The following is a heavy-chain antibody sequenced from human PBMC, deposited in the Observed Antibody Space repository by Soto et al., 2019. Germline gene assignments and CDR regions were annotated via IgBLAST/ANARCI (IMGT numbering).Heavy chain of an antibody. CDR1: GGSFSSFG. CDR2: IIPASGIT. J-gene: IGHJ4*02. CDR3: ARGQLRFLEWSAVHFDY. Sequence: VASVKVSCKASGGSFSSFGFSWVRQAPGQGLEWMGGIIPASGITNYAQKLQGRVTITADESTSTAYMELSSLRSEHTAVYYCARGQLRFLEWSAVHFDYWGQGTLVTVSS. V-gene: IGHV1-69*13. D-gene: IGHD3-3*01.